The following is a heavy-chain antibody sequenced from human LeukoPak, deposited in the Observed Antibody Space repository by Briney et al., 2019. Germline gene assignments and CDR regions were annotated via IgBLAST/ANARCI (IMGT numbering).Heavy chain of an antibody. CDR3: AREGSGLRYFGAPRYGMDV. J-gene: IGHJ6*02. V-gene: IGHV7-4-1*02. D-gene: IGHD3-9*01. Sequence: ASVKVSCKASGYTFTSYAMNWVRQAPGQGLEWMGWINTNTGNPTYAQGFTGRFVFSLDTSVSTAYLQISSLKAEDTAVYYCAREGSGLRYFGAPRYGMDVWGQGTTVTVSS. CDR2: INTNTGNP. CDR1: GYTFTSYA.